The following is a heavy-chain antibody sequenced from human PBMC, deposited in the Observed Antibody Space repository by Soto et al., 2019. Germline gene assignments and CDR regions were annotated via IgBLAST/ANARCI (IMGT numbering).Heavy chain of an antibody. CDR1: GGTFSSYA. J-gene: IGHJ6*02. CDR3: ARGFVGLYGMDV. Sequence: ASVKVSCKASGGTFSSYAISWVRQAPGQGLEWMGGIIPIFGTANYAQKFQGRVTITADESTSTAYMELSSLRSEDTAVYYCARGFVGLYGMDVWGQGTTVTVSS. CDR2: IIPIFGTA. V-gene: IGHV1-69*13.